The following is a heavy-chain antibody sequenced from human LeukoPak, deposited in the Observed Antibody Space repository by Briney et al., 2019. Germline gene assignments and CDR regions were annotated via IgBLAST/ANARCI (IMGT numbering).Heavy chain of an antibody. CDR1: GFTFSSYS. CDR3: ARGGIITSYAFEI. Sequence: GGSLRLSCAASGFTFSSYSMNWVRQAPGKGLEWISYISSSSSTIYYADSVKGRFTISRDNAKNSLYLQMNSLRAEDTAVYYCARGGIITSYAFEIWGQGAMVTVFS. D-gene: IGHD1-26*01. J-gene: IGHJ3*02. CDR2: ISSSSSTI. V-gene: IGHV3-48*01.